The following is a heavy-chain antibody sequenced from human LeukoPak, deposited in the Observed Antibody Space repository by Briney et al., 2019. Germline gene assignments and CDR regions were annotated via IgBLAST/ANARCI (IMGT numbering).Heavy chain of an antibody. Sequence: GGSLRLSCSASGFSFRSHAMHWVRQAPGEGLEYVSAISGDGDSTYYADSVKGRFTISRDNSKNTLYLQMSSLRAEDTAVYYCVKGRYRSGSYFDYWGQGTLVTVSS. V-gene: IGHV3-64D*09. CDR2: ISGDGDST. CDR3: VKGRYRSGSYFDY. CDR1: GFSFRSHA. D-gene: IGHD3-10*01. J-gene: IGHJ4*02.